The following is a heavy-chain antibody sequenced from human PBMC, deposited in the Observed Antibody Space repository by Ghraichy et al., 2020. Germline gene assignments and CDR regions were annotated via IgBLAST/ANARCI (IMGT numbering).Heavy chain of an antibody. V-gene: IGHV3-30-3*01. Sequence: GGSLRLSCAAAGFTFSNYDMHWVRQAPGKGLEWVAVISYDGSNKNYADSVKGRLTISRDNSKNTLYLQMNSLRAEDTAVYYCARMPTVTTYGYWGQGTLVTVSS. CDR1: GFTFSNYD. D-gene: IGHD4-17*01. J-gene: IGHJ4*02. CDR2: ISYDGSNK. CDR3: ARMPTVTTYGY.